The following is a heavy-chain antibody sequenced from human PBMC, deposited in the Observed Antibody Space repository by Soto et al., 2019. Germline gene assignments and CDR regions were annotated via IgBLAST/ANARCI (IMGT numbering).Heavy chain of an antibody. CDR3: AIGTTVVAFYYYYAMDV. J-gene: IGHJ6*02. Sequence: QVQLVQSGADVKKPGSSVRVSCKASGGPFNSYTISWVRQAPGQGLEWMGGIIPMSGTANYAQTFQGRITITAAESTNTAYMELTSLRSEDTAVYYCAIGTTVVAFYYYYAMDVWGQGTTVTVSS. CDR1: GGPFNSYT. V-gene: IGHV1-69*01. CDR2: IIPMSGTA. D-gene: IGHD4-4*01.